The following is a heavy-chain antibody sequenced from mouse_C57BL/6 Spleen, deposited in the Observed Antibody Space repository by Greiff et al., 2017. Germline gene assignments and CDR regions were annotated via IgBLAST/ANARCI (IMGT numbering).Heavy chain of an antibody. Sequence: QVHVKQSGAELVKPGASVKMSCKASGYTFTTYPIEWMQQNHGKSLEWIGNFHPYNDDTKYNEKFKGKATLTVEKSSSTVYLELSRLTSDDSAVYYCARIYYDYEGAWFAYWGQGTLVTVSA. J-gene: IGHJ3*01. CDR2: FHPYNDDT. CDR3: ARIYYDYEGAWFAY. V-gene: IGHV1-47*01. D-gene: IGHD2-4*01. CDR1: GYTFTTYP.